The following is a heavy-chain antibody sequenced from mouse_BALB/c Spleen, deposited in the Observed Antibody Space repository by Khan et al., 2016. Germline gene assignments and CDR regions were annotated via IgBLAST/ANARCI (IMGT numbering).Heavy chain of an antibody. Sequence: QVQLKQSGTELPRPGASVKLSCKASGYTFTDYYVNWVKQRTGQGLEWIGEIFPGSGSTYYNEKFKGKATLTADTSSSTAYMQLSSLTSEDSAVYFCARSYDGYFAMDYWGHGTSVTVSS. J-gene: IGHJ4*01. CDR2: IFPGSGST. CDR1: GYTFTDYY. D-gene: IGHD1-2*01. V-gene: IGHV1-77*01. CDR3: ARSYDGYFAMDY.